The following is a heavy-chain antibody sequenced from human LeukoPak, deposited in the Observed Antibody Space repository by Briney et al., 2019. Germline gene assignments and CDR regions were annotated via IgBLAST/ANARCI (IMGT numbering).Heavy chain of an antibody. CDR3: ASITGPGYYYYMDV. D-gene: IGHD1-14*01. V-gene: IGHV3-21*01. CDR2: ISSSSSYI. Sequence: TGGSLRLSCAASGFTFSYYWMTWVRQAPGKGLEWVSSISSSSSYIYYADSVKGRFTISRDNAKNSLYLQMNSLRAEDTAVYYCASITGPGYYYYMDVWGKGTTVTVSS. J-gene: IGHJ6*03. CDR1: GFTFSYYW.